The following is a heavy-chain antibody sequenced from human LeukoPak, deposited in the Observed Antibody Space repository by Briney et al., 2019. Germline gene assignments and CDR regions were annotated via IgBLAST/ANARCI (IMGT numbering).Heavy chain of an antibody. J-gene: IGHJ4*02. CDR1: GFTFTSST. CDR2: IVVGSGNT. D-gene: IGHD5-12*01. V-gene: IGHV1-58*01. Sequence: SVKVSCKASGFTFTSSTVQWVRQARGQRLEWIGWIVVGSGNTNYAQKFQERVIIIRDMSTRTVYMELSSLTFEDTAVYYCAAGYSGYEYPNCWGQGTLVTVSS. CDR3: AAGYSGYEYPNC.